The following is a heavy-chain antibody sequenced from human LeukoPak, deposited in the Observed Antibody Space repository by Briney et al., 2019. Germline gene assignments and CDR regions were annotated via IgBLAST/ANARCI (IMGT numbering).Heavy chain of an antibody. CDR1: GFTFSSYS. J-gene: IGHJ6*02. CDR2: ISSSSSYI. CDR3: ARAMLDVGEVVPAAMWVYYYYGMDV. V-gene: IGHV3-21*01. Sequence: GGSLRLSCAASGFTFSSYSMNWVRQAPGKGLEWVSSISSSSSYIYYADSVKGRFTISRDNAKNSLYLQMNSLRAEDTAVYYCARAMLDVGEVVPAAMWVYYYYGMDVWGQGTTVTVSS. D-gene: IGHD2-2*01.